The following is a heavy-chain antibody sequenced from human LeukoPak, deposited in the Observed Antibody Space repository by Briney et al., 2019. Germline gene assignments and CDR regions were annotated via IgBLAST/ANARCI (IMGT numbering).Heavy chain of an antibody. CDR3: AKGGYSTLNHFDY. V-gene: IGHV3-9*01. CDR1: GFTFDDYA. D-gene: IGHD6-13*01. CDR2: ISWNSGSI. J-gene: IGHJ4*02. Sequence: PGGSLRLSCAAPGFTFDDYAMHWVRQAPGKGLEWVSGISWNSGSIGYADSVKGRFTISRDNAKNSLYLQMNSLRAEDTALYYCAKGGYSTLNHFDYWGQGTLVTVSS.